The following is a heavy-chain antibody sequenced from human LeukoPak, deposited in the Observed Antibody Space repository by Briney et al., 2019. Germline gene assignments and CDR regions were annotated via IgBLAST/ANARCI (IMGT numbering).Heavy chain of an antibody. CDR1: GFTFSSYW. D-gene: IGHD6-13*01. V-gene: IGHV3-7*05. Sequence: GGSLRLSCAASGFTFSSYWMSWVRQASGKGLEWVANIKQDGSEKFSVDSVKGRFTISRDNAENSLYLQMNSLRVEDTAVYYCAGGAAAAGTYYFDYWGQGTLVTVSS. J-gene: IGHJ4*02. CDR2: IKQDGSEK. CDR3: AGGAAAAGTYYFDY.